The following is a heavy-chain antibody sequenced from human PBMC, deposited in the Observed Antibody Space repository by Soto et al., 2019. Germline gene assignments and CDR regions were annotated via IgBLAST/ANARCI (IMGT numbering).Heavy chain of an antibody. CDR3: ARGYCRSLGCSHHFDY. J-gene: IGHJ4*02. V-gene: IGHV1-2*02. CDR2: INPTTGDT. Sequence: ASVKVSCKASGYTFTGNYLHWVRQAPGQGLEWMGWINPTTGDTKSTQKFQGRVTMTWDTAISTAYMDLSRLRSDDTAIYFCARGYCRSLGCSHHFDYWGQGNLVTVSS. CDR1: GYTFTGNY. D-gene: IGHD2-2*01.